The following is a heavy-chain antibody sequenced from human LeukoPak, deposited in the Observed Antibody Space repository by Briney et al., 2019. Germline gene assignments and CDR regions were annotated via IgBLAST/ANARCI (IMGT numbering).Heavy chain of an antibody. CDR2: IYTSGRT. CDR1: GGSISYYY. Sequence: PSETLSLTCTVSGGSISYYYWNWIRQPAGKGLEWIGRIYTSGRTYYNPSLKSRVSMSVDTSKNQFSLKLSSVTAADTAVYYCARRCDYGDYLNWFDPWGQGILVTVSS. J-gene: IGHJ5*02. CDR3: ARRCDYGDYLNWFDP. V-gene: IGHV4-4*07. D-gene: IGHD4-17*01.